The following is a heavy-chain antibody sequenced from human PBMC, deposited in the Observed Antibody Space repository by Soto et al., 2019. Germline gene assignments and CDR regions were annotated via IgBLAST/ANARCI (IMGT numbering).Heavy chain of an antibody. CDR2: IGAAGDP. Sequence: EVQLVESGGGLIQPGESVGLSCAASGFTFSIFDMHWVRQAPGKGLEWVSAIGAAGDPHYSGSVKGRFIISRQNAKNSLYLQMNSLTVGDTAVYYCAKSSSDSLTSFDSWGQGTLVTVSS. D-gene: IGHD2-21*02. J-gene: IGHJ5*01. CDR3: AKSSSDSLTSFDS. CDR1: GFTFSIFD. V-gene: IGHV3-13*05.